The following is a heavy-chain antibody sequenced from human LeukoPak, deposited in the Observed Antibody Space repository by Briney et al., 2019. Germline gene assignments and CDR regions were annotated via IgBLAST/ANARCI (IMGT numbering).Heavy chain of an antibody. V-gene: IGHV4-38-2*02. D-gene: IGHD3-10*01. CDR1: GYSISSGYY. Sequence: SETLSLTCTVSGYSISSGYYWGWIRQPPGKGLEWIGSIYHSGSTYYNPSLKSRVTISVDTSKNQFSLKLSSVTAADTAVYYCARNGNGGSGSYYPFSAFDIWGQGTMVTVSS. J-gene: IGHJ3*02. CDR2: IYHSGST. CDR3: ARNGNGGSGSYYPFSAFDI.